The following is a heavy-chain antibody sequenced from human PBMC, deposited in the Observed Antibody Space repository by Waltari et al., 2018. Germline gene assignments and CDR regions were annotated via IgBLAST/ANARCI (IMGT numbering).Heavy chain of an antibody. D-gene: IGHD3-3*01. Sequence: EVQLVESGGGLVQPGGSLRLSCAASGFTFSSYWMSWVRQAPGKGLDVVANIKQDGSGKYYMDSVKGRFTISRDNAKNSLYLQMNSLRAEDTAVYYCARINYDFWSGPVFFDIWGQGTMVTVSS. CDR3: ARINYDFWSGPVFFDI. CDR1: GFTFSSYW. J-gene: IGHJ3*02. CDR2: IKQDGSGK. V-gene: IGHV3-7*01.